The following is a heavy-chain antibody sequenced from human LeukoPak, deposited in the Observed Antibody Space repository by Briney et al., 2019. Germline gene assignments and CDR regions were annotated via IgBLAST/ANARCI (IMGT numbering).Heavy chain of an antibody. D-gene: IGHD3-22*01. Sequence: PGGSLRLSCTASGFTFGDYAMSWFRQAPGKGLEWVGFIRSKAYGGTTEYAASVKGRFTISRDDSKSIAYLQMNSLKTEDTAVYYCTSLVVVLIDDAFDIWGQGTVVTVSS. V-gene: IGHV3-49*03. CDR1: GFTFGDYA. CDR2: IRSKAYGGTT. J-gene: IGHJ3*02. CDR3: TSLVVVLIDDAFDI.